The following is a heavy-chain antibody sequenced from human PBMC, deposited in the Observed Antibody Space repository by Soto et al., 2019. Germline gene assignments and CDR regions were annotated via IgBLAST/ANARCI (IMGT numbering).Heavy chain of an antibody. CDR1: GGSIRDYF. CDR2: IYYSGRT. Sequence: SETLSLTCTVSGGSIRDYFWTWIRQPPGKGLEWIGYIYYSGRTNYNPSLKSRVSISVDTSKNPFSLQLRSVTAADTAGYYCARVGGDDFGDSGGFDYWGQGTLVTVSS. J-gene: IGHJ4*02. V-gene: IGHV4-59*01. CDR3: ARVGGDDFGDSGGFDY. D-gene: IGHD4-17*01.